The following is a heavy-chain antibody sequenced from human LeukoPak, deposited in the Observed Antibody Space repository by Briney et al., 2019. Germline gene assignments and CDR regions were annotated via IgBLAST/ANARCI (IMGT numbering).Heavy chain of an antibody. D-gene: IGHD1-1*01. CDR2: IYYSGST. CDR1: GGSISSYY. J-gene: IGHJ3*02. V-gene: IGHV4-59*08. Sequence: SETLSLTCTVSGGSISSYYWSWIRQPPGKGLEWIGYIYYSGSTNYNPSLKSRVTISVDTSKNQFSLKLSSVTAADTAVYYCAAFLLQQINVFDIWGQGTMVTVSS. CDR3: AAFLLQQINVFDI.